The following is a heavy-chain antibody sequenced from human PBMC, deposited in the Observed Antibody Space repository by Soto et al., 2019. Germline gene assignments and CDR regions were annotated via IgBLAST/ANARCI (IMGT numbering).Heavy chain of an antibody. Sequence: GGSLRLSCTASGFTFSDYYMSWIRQAPGKGLEWVSYISSSGSTIYYADSVKGRFTISRDNAKNSLYLQMNSLRAEDTAVYYCARGREYYGSGSYGMDVWGQGTTVTVSS. V-gene: IGHV3-11*01. D-gene: IGHD3-10*01. CDR2: ISSSGSTI. J-gene: IGHJ6*02. CDR1: GFTFSDYY. CDR3: ARGREYYGSGSYGMDV.